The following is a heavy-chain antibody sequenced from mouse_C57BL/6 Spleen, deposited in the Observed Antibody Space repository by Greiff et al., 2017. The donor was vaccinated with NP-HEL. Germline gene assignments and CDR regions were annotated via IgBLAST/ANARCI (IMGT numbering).Heavy chain of an antibody. CDR3: AREGGGNYSFDY. J-gene: IGHJ2*01. Sequence: QVQLQQSGAELVKPGASVKISCKASGYAFSSYWMNWVKQRPGKGLEWIGQIYPGDGDTNYNGKFKGKATLTADKSSSTAYMQLSSLTSEDSAVYFCAREGGGNYSFDYWGQGTTLTVSA. D-gene: IGHD2-1*01. CDR2: IYPGDGDT. CDR1: GYAFSSYW. V-gene: IGHV1-80*01.